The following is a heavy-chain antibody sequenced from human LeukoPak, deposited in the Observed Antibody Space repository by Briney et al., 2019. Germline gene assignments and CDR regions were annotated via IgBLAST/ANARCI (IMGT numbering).Heavy chain of an antibody. D-gene: IGHD3-22*01. Sequence: SETLSLTCAVSGGSISSGGYSWSWIRQPPGKGLEWIGYIYHSGSTYYNPSLESRVTISVDRSKNQFSLKLSSVTAADTAVYYCASTNYYDSSGYSHDAFDIWGQGTMVTVSS. CDR2: IYHSGST. J-gene: IGHJ3*02. CDR3: ASTNYYDSSGYSHDAFDI. CDR1: GGSISSGGYS. V-gene: IGHV4-30-2*01.